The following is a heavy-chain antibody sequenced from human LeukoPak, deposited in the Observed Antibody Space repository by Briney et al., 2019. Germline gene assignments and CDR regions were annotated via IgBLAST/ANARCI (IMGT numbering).Heavy chain of an antibody. CDR3: SKDFSLGWSGLSTYFYG. CDR1: WFTFTFYG. V-gene: IGHV3-30*02. J-gene: IGHJ4*02. D-gene: IGHD6-19*01. Sequence: GGSVSLFCAPSWFTFTFYGKLCAREAPGEGREWVAYILYEGSNKYYAHSVTGRFTICRDYSQNTLYLQMNSLRAQATVVYYCSKDFSLGWSGLSTYFYGWGQGTLVTVSS. CDR2: ILYEGSNK.